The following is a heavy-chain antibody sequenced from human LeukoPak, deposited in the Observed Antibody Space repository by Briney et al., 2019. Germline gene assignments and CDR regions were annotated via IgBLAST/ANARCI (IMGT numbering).Heavy chain of an antibody. CDR3: ARDSGLRFLEWGGFDY. J-gene: IGHJ4*02. D-gene: IGHD3-3*01. CDR1: GGSISSSSYY. V-gene: IGHV4-39*07. CDR2: IYYSGST. Sequence: KPSETLSLTRTVSGGSISSSSYYWGWIRQPPGKGLEWIGSIYYSGSTYYNPSLKSRVTISVDTSKNQFSLKLSSVTAADTAVYYCARDSGLRFLEWGGFDYWGQGTLVTVSS.